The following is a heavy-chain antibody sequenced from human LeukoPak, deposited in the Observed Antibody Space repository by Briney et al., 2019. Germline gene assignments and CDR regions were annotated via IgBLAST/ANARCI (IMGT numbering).Heavy chain of an antibody. CDR1: GFTFSSYS. CDR3: ARDFPPGPEVVTERYFDY. V-gene: IGHV3-21*01. CDR2: ISSSSSYI. Sequence: GGSLRLSCAASGFTFSSYSMNWVRQAPGKGLEWVSSISSSSSYIYYADSVKGRFTISRDNAKNSLYLQMNSLRAEDTAVYYCARDFPPGPEVVTERYFDYWGQGTLVTVSS. D-gene: IGHD2-21*02. J-gene: IGHJ4*02.